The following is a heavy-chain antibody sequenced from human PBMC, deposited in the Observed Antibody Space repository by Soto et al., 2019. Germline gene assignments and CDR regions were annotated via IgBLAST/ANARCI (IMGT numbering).Heavy chain of an antibody. V-gene: IGHV3-23*01. D-gene: IGHD5-18*01. CDR3: AKDWTRGYSYVDRDYYYGMDV. Sequence: GGSLRLSCEASGFTFSDYYMSWIRQAPGKGLEWVSAISGSGGSTYYADSVKGRFTISRDNSKNTLYLQMNSLRAEDTAVYYCAKDWTRGYSYVDRDYYYGMDVWGQGTTVTVSS. J-gene: IGHJ6*02. CDR1: GFTFSDYY. CDR2: ISGSGGST.